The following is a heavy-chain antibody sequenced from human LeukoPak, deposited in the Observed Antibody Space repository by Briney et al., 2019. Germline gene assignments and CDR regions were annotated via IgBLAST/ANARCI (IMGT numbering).Heavy chain of an antibody. D-gene: IGHD6-13*01. CDR2: ISWNSGSI. V-gene: IGHV3-9*01. CDR1: GFTFDDYA. J-gene: IGHJ4*02. CDR3: AKDRIAAGN. Sequence: GGSLRLSCAASGFTFDDYAMHWVRQAPGKGLEWASGISWNSGSIGYADSVKGRFTISRDNAKNSLYLQMNSPRAEDTALYYCAKDRIAAGNWGQGTLVTVSS.